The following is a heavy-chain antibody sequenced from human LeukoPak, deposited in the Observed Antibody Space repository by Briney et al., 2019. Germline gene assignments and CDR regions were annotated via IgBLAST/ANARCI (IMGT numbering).Heavy chain of an antibody. J-gene: IGHJ4*02. D-gene: IGHD3-10*01. CDR3: AISLVRGRAQYYFDY. CDR2: ISSSGSTI. CDR1: GFTFSDYY. Sequence: GGSLRLSCAASGFTFSDYYMSWIRQAPGKGLEWVSYISSSGSTIYYADSVKGRFTISRDNAKNSLYLQMNSLRAEDTAVYYCAISLVRGRAQYYFDYWGQGTLVTVSS. V-gene: IGHV3-11*04.